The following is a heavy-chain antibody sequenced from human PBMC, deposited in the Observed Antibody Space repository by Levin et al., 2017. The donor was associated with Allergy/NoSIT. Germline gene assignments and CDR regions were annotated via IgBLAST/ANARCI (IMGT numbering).Heavy chain of an antibody. CDR1: GGSIRTYY. CDR3: ARQYVGWSYYFQY. J-gene: IGHJ4*02. D-gene: IGHD6-19*01. V-gene: IGHV4-59*08. Sequence: SQTLSLTCTVSGGSIRTYYWSWIRQPPGKGLEWIGNIHYSGSTNYNPSLKSRVTMSVETSKNQFSLRLSSVTAADTAVYYCARQYVGWSYYFQYWGQGSLVTVSS. CDR2: IHYSGST.